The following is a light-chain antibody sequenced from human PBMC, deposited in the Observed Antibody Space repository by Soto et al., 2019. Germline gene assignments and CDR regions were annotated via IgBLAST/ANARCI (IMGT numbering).Light chain of an antibody. CDR2: AAS. CDR3: QQTYSTSST. V-gene: IGKV1-39*01. Sequence: DIQMTQSPSSLSASVGDRVTITCRASQSISSYLNWYQQKPGKAPKLLIYAASTLQSGVTSRFSGSGSGTDFTLTISSLQPEDFATYFCQQTYSTSSTFGQGTKVEIK. J-gene: IGKJ1*01. CDR1: QSISSY.